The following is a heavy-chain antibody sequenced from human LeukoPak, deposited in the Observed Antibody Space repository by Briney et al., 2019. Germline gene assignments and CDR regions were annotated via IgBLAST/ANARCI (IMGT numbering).Heavy chain of an antibody. CDR3: ARQSGWLVP. D-gene: IGHD1-26*01. J-gene: IGHJ5*02. CDR2: IYYTGTT. V-gene: IGHV4-59*08. Sequence: SETLSLTCTVSGGSMTGHYWSWIRQPPGKGLEWIGFIYYTGTTNYNPSLKSRVTISLDTSKNQFSLKLSSRTAADTAVYYCARQSGWLVPWGQGIMVTVSS. CDR1: GGSMTGHY.